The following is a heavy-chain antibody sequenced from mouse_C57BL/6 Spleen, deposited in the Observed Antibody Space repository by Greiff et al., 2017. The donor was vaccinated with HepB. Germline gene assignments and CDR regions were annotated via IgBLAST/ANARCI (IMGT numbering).Heavy chain of an antibody. D-gene: IGHD2-12*01. CDR2: IDPSDSYT. J-gene: IGHJ2*01. Sequence: QVQLQQPGAELVKPGASVKLSCKASGYTFTSYWMQWVKQRPGQGLEWIGEIDPSDSYTNYNQKFKGKATLTVDTSSSTAYMQLSSLTSEDSAVYYCARSSYDVDYGGQGTTLTVSS. V-gene: IGHV1-50*01. CDR3: ARSSYDVDY. CDR1: GYTFTSYW.